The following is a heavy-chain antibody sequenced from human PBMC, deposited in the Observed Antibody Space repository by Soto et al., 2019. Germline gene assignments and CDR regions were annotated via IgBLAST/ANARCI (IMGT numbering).Heavy chain of an antibody. CDR3: ARAKSHYFGPQFSV. V-gene: IGHV4-59*01. Sequence: SETLSVTCTVSGGSISSYYWRWIRQPPGKALEWVGYVYYSGRTNYNPSLRSRVTISVDTSKKQFSRSLSAVTSADTTVYYCARAKSHYFGPQFSVWGLGTRVTVSS. D-gene: IGHD2-21*01. CDR1: GGSISSYY. J-gene: IGHJ6*02. CDR2: VYYSGRT.